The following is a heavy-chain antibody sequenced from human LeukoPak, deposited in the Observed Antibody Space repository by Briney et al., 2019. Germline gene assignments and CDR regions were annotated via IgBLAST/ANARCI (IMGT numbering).Heavy chain of an antibody. CDR3: ARDLEDIVVVPAAIVYFQH. D-gene: IGHD2-2*02. Sequence: ASVKVSCKASGYTFTSYGISWVRQAPGQRLEWMGWISAYNGNTNYAQKLQGRVTMTTDTSTSTAYMELRSLRSDDTAVYYCARDLEDIVVVPAAIVYFQHWGQGSLVTDSS. CDR2: ISAYNGNT. J-gene: IGHJ1*01. CDR1: GYTFTSYG. V-gene: IGHV1-18*01.